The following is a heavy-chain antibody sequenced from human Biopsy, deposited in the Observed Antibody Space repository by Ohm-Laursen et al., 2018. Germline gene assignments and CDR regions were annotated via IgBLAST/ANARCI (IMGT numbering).Heavy chain of an antibody. D-gene: IGHD6-19*01. Sequence: SETLSLTCTVSGCSNNDYFWSWIRQPTGQTLESFGRIYSSGSSSYNPSLKSRISTSMDTSNNLFSLTLTPVTAADAAVYYCARTPGKAVAGRFCDLWGRGTLVTVSS. J-gene: IGHJ2*01. CDR3: ARTPGKAVAGRFCDL. CDR2: IYSSGSS. V-gene: IGHV4-4*07. CDR1: GCSNNDYF.